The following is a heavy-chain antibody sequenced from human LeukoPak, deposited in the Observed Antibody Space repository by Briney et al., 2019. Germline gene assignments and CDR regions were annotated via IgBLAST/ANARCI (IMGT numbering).Heavy chain of an antibody. D-gene: IGHD3-22*01. CDR2: ISAYNGNT. J-gene: IGHJ4*02. CDR3: ARVGDSSGYYYPFDY. V-gene: IGHV1-18*01. CDR1: GYTFTSYG. Sequence: ASAKVSCKASGYTFTSYGISWVRQAPGQGLEWMGWISAYNGNTNYAQKLQGRVTMTTDTSTSTAYMELRSLRSDDTAVYYCARVGDSSGYYYPFDYWGQGTLVTVSS.